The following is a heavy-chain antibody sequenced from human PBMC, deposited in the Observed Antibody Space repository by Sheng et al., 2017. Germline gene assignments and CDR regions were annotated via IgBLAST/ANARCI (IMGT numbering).Heavy chain of an antibody. CDR2: VYYTGRT. D-gene: IGHD3-3*01. CDR3: ARIWSGYYGWVDP. CDR1: GDSIRTSDYF. V-gene: IGHV4-39*01. Sequence: QLQLQESGPGLVKPSETLSLTCTVSGDSIRTSDYFWGWIRQTPGKGLDWIATVYYTGRTYYNPSLRSGVTISIDTSRNQFSLKLRSVTAADTAVYYCARIWSGYYGWVDPWGPESWSPSPQ. J-gene: IGHJ5*02.